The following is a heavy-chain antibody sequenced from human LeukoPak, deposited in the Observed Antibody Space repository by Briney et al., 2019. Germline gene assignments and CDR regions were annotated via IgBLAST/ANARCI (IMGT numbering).Heavy chain of an antibody. V-gene: IGHV3-33*06. Sequence: GRSLRLSCAASGFTFSSYGMHWVRQAPGKGLEWVAVIWYDGSNKYYADSVKGRFTISRDNSKNTLYLQMNSLRAEDTAVYYCAKEDGNYGSGRYYYFDYWGQGTLVTVSS. CDR2: IWYDGSNK. D-gene: IGHD3-10*01. J-gene: IGHJ4*02. CDR1: GFTFSSYG. CDR3: AKEDGNYGSGRYYYFDY.